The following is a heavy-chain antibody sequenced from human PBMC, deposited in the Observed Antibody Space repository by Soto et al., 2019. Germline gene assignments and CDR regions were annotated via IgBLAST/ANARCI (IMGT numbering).Heavy chain of an antibody. CDR1: GFTFTRYS. J-gene: IGHJ4*02. CDR2: ISSTTNYI. Sequence: PGGSLRLSCAASGFTFTRYSMNWVRQAPGKGLEWVSSISSTTNYIYYGDSMKGRFTISRDNAKNSLYLEMNSLRAEDTAVYYCARESENLTSNFDYWGQGTLVTVSS. CDR3: ARESENLTSNFDY. V-gene: IGHV3-21*06.